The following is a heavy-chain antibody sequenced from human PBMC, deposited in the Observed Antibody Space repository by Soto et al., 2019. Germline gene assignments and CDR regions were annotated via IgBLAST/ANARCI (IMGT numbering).Heavy chain of an antibody. J-gene: IGHJ5*02. CDR1: GFTFDNCG. V-gene: IGHV3-9*01. Sequence: EVQLVESGGGLVQPGRSLRLSCAASGFTFDNCGMHWVRQAPGKGLEWVAGISWDSSTIGYADSVKGRFIISRDDAKNSLYLQMDGLRGEDTALYYCVLGRYPTMATPLDLWGQGTQVIVSS. CDR2: ISWDSSTI. D-gene: IGHD2-15*01. CDR3: VLGRYPTMATPLDL.